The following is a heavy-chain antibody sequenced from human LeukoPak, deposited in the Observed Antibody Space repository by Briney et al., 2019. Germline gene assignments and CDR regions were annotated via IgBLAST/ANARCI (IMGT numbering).Heavy chain of an antibody. Sequence: SETLSLTCAVSGGSISSSNWWNWARQPPGKGLEWMGEIYHSGSTNYNPPLKSRVTISVDKSRNQFSLKLSSVTAADTAVYYCARDHLKDYGGNFRAFDIWGQGTVVTVSS. CDR2: IYHSGST. D-gene: IGHD4-23*01. CDR1: GGSISSSNW. CDR3: ARDHLKDYGGNFRAFDI. J-gene: IGHJ3*02. V-gene: IGHV4-4*02.